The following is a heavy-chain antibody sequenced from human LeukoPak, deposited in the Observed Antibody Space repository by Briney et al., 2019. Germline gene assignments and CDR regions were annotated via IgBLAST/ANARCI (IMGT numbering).Heavy chain of an antibody. Sequence: PSETLSPTCTVSGGSISSGSYYWSWIRQPAGKGLEWSGRIYTSGSTNYNPSLKSRVTISVDTSKNQFSLKLSSVTAADTAVYYCAGDSSGYQANFDYWGQGTLVTVSS. CDR3: AGDSSGYQANFDY. V-gene: IGHV4-61*02. J-gene: IGHJ4*02. CDR1: GGSISSGSYY. D-gene: IGHD3-22*01. CDR2: IYTSGST.